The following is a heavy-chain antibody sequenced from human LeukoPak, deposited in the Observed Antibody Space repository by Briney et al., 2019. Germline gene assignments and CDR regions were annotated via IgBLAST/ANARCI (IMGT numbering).Heavy chain of an antibody. V-gene: IGHV3-23*01. CDR2: ISGSGGST. CDR3: AKVRSRQYYYDSSGYYIFDY. D-gene: IGHD3-22*01. J-gene: IGHJ4*02. Sequence: PGGSLRLSCAASGFTFSSYAMSWVRQAPGKGLEWVSAISGSGGSTYYADSVKGRFTISRDNSKNTLYLQMNSLRAEDTAVYYCAKVRSRQYYYDSSGYYIFDYWGQGTLVTVSS. CDR1: GFTFSSYA.